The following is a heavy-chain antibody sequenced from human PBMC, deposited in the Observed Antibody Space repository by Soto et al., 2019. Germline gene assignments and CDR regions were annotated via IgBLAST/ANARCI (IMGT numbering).Heavy chain of an antibody. CDR2: IKQDGSEK. Sequence: GGSLRLSCAASGFTFSSYWMSWVRQAPGKGLEWVANIKQDGSEKYYVDSVKGRFTITRDNAKNSLYLQMNSLRAEDTAVYYCARDYASGIAARPSSYYSCMDVWGQGTTVTVSS. CDR1: GFTFSSYW. D-gene: IGHD6-6*01. J-gene: IGHJ6*02. V-gene: IGHV3-7*01. CDR3: ARDYASGIAARPSSYYSCMDV.